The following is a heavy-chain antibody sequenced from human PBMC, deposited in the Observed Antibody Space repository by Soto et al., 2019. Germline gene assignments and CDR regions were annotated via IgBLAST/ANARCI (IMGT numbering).Heavy chain of an antibody. CDR3: ANPARVVVPADVDY. Sequence: QVQLVESGGGVVQPGRSPRLSCAASGFTFSSCGMHWVCQAPGKGLEWVAVISYDGSNKYYADSVKGRFTISRDNSKNRLYLPMNSLRGEDTAVYSCANPARVVVPADVDYCVQGTLVTDS. CDR1: GFTFSSCG. J-gene: IGHJ4*02. D-gene: IGHD2-2*01. V-gene: IGHV3-30*18. CDR2: ISYDGSNK.